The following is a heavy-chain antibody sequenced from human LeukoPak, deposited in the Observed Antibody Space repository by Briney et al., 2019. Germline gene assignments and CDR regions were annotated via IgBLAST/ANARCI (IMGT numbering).Heavy chain of an antibody. CDR2: IYNSGNT. CDR1: GGSIGSYY. CDR3: ARPSRDGYRYTFDY. D-gene: IGHD5-24*01. J-gene: IGHJ4*02. V-gene: IGHV4-59*01. Sequence: PSETLSHTCTVSGGSIGSYYWSWIRQPPGKGLEWICYIYNSGNTNYSPSLKSRVSISVDTPKNQFSLKLSSVTAADTAVYYCARPSRDGYRYTFDYWGQGILVTVSS.